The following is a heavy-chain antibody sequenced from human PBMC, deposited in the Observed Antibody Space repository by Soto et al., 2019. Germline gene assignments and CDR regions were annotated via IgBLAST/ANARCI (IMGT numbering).Heavy chain of an antibody. V-gene: IGHV3-23*01. CDR1: GFTFSSYA. D-gene: IGHD3-16*02. CDR2: ISGSGGST. CDR3: AKDGARILITFGGVIGSFDY. Sequence: EVQLLESGGGLVQPGGSLRLSCAASGFTFSSYAMSWVRQAPGKGLEWVSAISGSGGSTYYADSVKGRFTISRDNSKNTLDLQMNSLRAEDTAVYYCAKDGARILITFGGVIGSFDYWGQGTLVPVSS. J-gene: IGHJ4*02.